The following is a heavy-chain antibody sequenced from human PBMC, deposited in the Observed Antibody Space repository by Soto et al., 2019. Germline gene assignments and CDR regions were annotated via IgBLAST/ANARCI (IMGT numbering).Heavy chain of an antibody. Sequence: PGGSLRLSCAVSGFTFSIYSMNWVRQAPGKGLEWVSAISSSSSYIYYADSVKGRFTISRDNAKNSLYLQMNSLRAEDTAVYYCARDGYYYDSSGYWGQGTLVTVSS. CDR1: GFTFSIYS. V-gene: IGHV3-21*01. J-gene: IGHJ4*02. D-gene: IGHD3-22*01. CDR2: ISSSSSYI. CDR3: ARDGYYYDSSGY.